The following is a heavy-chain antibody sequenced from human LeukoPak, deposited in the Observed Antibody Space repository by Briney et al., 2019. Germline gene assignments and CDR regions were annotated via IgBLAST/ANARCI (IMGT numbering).Heavy chain of an antibody. CDR3: ARDRGDSSGYYSYYGMDV. J-gene: IGHJ6*02. CDR1: GLSFSRYG. V-gene: IGHV3-33*01. D-gene: IGHD3-22*01. CDR2: IWYDGSIK. Sequence: GGSLRLSCAASGLSFSRYGMHWVRQAPGKGLEWVAVIWYDGSIKYYIDSVKGRFTISRDNSKNTLYLHMNSLRAEDTALYYCARDRGDSSGYYSYYGMDVWGQGATVTVSS.